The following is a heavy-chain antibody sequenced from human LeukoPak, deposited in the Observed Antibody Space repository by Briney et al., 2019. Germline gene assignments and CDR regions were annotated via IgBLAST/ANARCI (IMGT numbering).Heavy chain of an antibody. CDR1: GGSISSYY. CDR2: IYTSGST. Sequence: SETLSLTCTVPGGSISSYYWSWIRQPAGKGLEWIGRIYTSGSTNYNPSLKSRVTMSVDTSKNQFSLKLSSVTAADTAVYYCARTRGEYYDILTGYYQPPAPYYFDYWGQGTLVTVSS. V-gene: IGHV4-4*07. D-gene: IGHD3-9*01. CDR3: ARTRGEYYDILTGYYQPPAPYYFDY. J-gene: IGHJ4*02.